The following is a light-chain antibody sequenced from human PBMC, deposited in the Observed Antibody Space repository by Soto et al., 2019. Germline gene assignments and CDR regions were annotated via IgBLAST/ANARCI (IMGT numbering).Light chain of an antibody. CDR1: STDVGAYDY. CDR3: SSYTSINNYV. CDR2: EVS. Sequence: QSALTQPASVSGSPGQSITVSCTGTSTDVGAYDYVSWYQQYPGKAPKLMIYEVSNRPSGVSNRFSGSKSGNTASLTISGLQAEDEADYYCSSYTSINNYVFGTGTKLTVL. J-gene: IGLJ1*01. V-gene: IGLV2-14*01.